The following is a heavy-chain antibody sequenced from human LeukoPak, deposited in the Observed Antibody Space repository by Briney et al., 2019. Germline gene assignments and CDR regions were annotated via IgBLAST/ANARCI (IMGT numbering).Heavy chain of an antibody. Sequence: SQTLSPTCTVSGGSISRGDYYWSWIRQPPGKGLEWIGYIYYSGSTYYNPSLKSRVTISVDTSKNQFSLKLSSVTAADTAVYYCARVEMATITGDYWGQGTLVTVSS. CDR1: GGSISRGDYY. J-gene: IGHJ4*02. CDR2: IYYSGST. D-gene: IGHD5-24*01. V-gene: IGHV4-30-4*01. CDR3: ARVEMATITGDY.